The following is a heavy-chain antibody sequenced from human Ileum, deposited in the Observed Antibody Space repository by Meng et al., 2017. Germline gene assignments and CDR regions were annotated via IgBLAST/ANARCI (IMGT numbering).Heavy chain of an antibody. CDR1: GGSFSGYY. J-gene: IGHJ4*02. D-gene: IGHD6-19*01. V-gene: IGHV4-34*01. CDR3: ARTSGWFYY. CDR2: INHSGST. Sequence: QVQLTQWGSGLLKPSETLSLTCAVYGGSFSGYYWSWIRQPPGKGLEWIGEINHSGSTNYNPSLKSRVTISVDTSKNQFSLKLSSVTAADTAVYYCARTSGWFYYWGQGTLVTVSS.